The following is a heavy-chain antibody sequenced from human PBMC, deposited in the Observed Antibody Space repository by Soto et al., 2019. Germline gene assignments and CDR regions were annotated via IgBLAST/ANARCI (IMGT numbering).Heavy chain of an antibody. J-gene: IGHJ4*02. Sequence: EVQLVQSGAVVKKRGESLQISCKGSGYSFTNYWIGWVRQMPGKGLEWMGVIYPGDPETRYSPAFQGQVSTSADKSISTAYLQWSSLKASDTAMYYCARSVEAGSGGYYSPFDSWGQGTLVTVSS. D-gene: IGHD3-22*01. V-gene: IGHV5-51*01. CDR2: IYPGDPET. CDR1: GYSFTNYW. CDR3: ARSVEAGSGGYYSPFDS.